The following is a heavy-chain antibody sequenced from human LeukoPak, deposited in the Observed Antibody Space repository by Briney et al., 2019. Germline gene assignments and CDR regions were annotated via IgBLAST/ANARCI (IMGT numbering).Heavy chain of an antibody. CDR1: GFTFSSYA. V-gene: IGHV3-23*01. Sequence: GGSLRLSCAASGFTFSSYAMSWVRQAPGKGLEWVSAISGSGGSTYYADSVKGRFTISRDNSKNTLYLQMNSLRAEDTAVYYCAGGGGVGGYAWGYWGQGTLVTVSS. CDR3: AGGGGVGGYAWGY. D-gene: IGHD5-12*01. CDR2: ISGSGGST. J-gene: IGHJ4*02.